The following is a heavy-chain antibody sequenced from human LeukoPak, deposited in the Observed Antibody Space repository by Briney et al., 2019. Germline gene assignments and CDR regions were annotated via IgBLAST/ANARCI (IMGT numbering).Heavy chain of an antibody. D-gene: IGHD3-22*01. CDR1: GFIFSTYW. V-gene: IGHV3-7*01. CDR2: IKEDGSEK. J-gene: IGHJ4*02. Sequence: PGGSLRLSCAASGFIFSTYWMSWVRQAPGKGLEWVANIKEDGSEKYYGDSVKGRFTISRDNAKNSLYLQMNSLRAEDTAVYYCARDSSGYQWGQGTLVTVSS. CDR3: ARDSSGYQ.